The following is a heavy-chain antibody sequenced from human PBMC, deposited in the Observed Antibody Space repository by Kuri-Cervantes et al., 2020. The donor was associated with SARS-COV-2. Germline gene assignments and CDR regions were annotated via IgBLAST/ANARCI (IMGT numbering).Heavy chain of an antibody. D-gene: IGHD2-2*01. CDR2: ISSSSSTI. Sequence: GGSLRLSCAASGFTFSSYSMNWVRQAPGKGLEWVSYISSSSSTIYYADSVKGRFTISRDNAKNSLYLQMNSLRDEDTAVYFCARRDVVVVPAASPILRDDSYYYYMDVWGKGTTVTVSS. J-gene: IGHJ6*03. V-gene: IGHV3-48*02. CDR1: GFTFSSYS. CDR3: ARRDVVVVPAASPILRDDSYYYYMDV.